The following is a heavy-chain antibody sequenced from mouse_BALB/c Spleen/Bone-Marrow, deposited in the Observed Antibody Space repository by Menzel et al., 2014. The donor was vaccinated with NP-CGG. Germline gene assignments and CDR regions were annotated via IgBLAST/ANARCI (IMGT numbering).Heavy chain of an antibody. CDR2: IYPGDGDT. J-gene: IGHJ2*01. D-gene: IGHD1-1*01. CDR3: ARRGYYYGSSYVDY. Sequence: VKLMESGPELVKPGASVKISCKASGYSFSSYWMNWVKQRPGPGLEWIGQIYPGDGDTNYNGKFKGKAQLTADKSSSTAYMLLSRLTSEESAVYFWARRGYYYGSSYVDYGGQGTTLTVS. CDR1: GYSFSSYW. V-gene: IGHV1-80*01.